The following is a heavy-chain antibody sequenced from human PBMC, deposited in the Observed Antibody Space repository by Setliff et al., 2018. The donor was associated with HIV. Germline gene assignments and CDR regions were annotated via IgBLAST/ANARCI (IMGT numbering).Heavy chain of an antibody. CDR3: ARAGRRTGHSYTWFDP. Sequence: PSETLSLTCSVSGDSISSDFYIWIRQPPGKGLEWMGSSHYNGNIHYNPSLKSRVTISVVTSKNQFSLKLNSVTAADTAVYYCARAGRRTGHSYTWFDPWGQGTLVTVSS. D-gene: IGHD3-16*01. J-gene: IGHJ5*02. CDR1: GDSISSDF. V-gene: IGHV4-59*12. CDR2: SHYNGNI.